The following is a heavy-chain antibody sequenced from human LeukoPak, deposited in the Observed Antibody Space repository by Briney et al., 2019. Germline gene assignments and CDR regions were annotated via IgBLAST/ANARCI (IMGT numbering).Heavy chain of an antibody. J-gene: IGHJ4*02. CDR3: AKSWLLWFGEQYYFDY. Sequence: GGSLRLSCAASGFTFSYYGMTWVRQAPGKGLEWISYISDGGADTFYTDSVKGRFTISRDNSKNTLYLQMNSLRAEDTAVYYCAKSWLLWFGEQYYFDYWGQGTLVTVSS. D-gene: IGHD3-10*01. V-gene: IGHV3-23*01. CDR2: ISDGGADT. CDR1: GFTFSYYG.